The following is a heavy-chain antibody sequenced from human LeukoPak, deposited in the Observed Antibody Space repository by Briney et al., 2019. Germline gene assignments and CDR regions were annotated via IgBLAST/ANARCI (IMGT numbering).Heavy chain of an antibody. D-gene: IGHD3-9*01. J-gene: IGHJ3*02. V-gene: IGHV3-11*01. Sequence: GGSLRLSCAASGFTFSDYYMSWIRQAPGKGLEWVSYISSSGSTIYYADSVKGRFTISRDNAKNSLYLQMNSLRAEDTAVYYCAKDLGYFDWLDAFDIWGQGTMVTVSS. CDR1: GFTFSDYY. CDR3: AKDLGYFDWLDAFDI. CDR2: ISSSGSTI.